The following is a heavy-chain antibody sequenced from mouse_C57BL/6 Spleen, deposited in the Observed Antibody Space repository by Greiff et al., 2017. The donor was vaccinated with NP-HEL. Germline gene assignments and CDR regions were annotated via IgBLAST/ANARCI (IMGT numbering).Heavy chain of an antibody. V-gene: IGHV1-4*01. J-gene: IGHJ3*01. Sequence: QVQLKESGAELARPGASVKMSCKASGYTFTSYTMHWVNQRPGQGLEWIGYINPSSGYTKYNQKFKDKATLTADKSSSTAYMQLSSLTSEDSAVYYCASPYYSNPWFAYWGQGTLVTVSA. CDR2: INPSSGYT. CDR3: ASPYYSNPWFAY. D-gene: IGHD2-5*01. CDR1: GYTFTSYT.